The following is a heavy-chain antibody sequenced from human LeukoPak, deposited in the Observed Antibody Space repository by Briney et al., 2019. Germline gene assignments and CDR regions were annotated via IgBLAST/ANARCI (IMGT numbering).Heavy chain of an antibody. CDR1: GFTFSSYG. D-gene: IGHD2-2*01. J-gene: IGHJ4*02. Sequence: PGGSLSLSCAASGFTFSSYGMHWVRQAPGKGLEWVAFIRYDGSNKYYADSVKGRFTISRDNSKNTLYLQMNSLRAEDTAVYYCAKEVVPAAGLAYFDYWGQGTLVTVSS. CDR3: AKEVVPAAGLAYFDY. CDR2: IRYDGSNK. V-gene: IGHV3-30*02.